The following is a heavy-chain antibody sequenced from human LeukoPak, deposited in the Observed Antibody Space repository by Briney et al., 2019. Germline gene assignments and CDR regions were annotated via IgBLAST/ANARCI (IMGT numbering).Heavy chain of an antibody. Sequence: GGSLRLSCAASGFTFSSYSMNWVRQAPGKGLEWVSYISIGSSTIVYADSVKGRFTISRDNSKNTLYLQMNSLRAEDTAVYYCARESGVVPAAIFDYWGQGTLVTVSS. D-gene: IGHD2-2*01. V-gene: IGHV3-48*01. CDR2: ISIGSSTI. CDR1: GFTFSSYS. CDR3: ARESGVVPAAIFDY. J-gene: IGHJ4*02.